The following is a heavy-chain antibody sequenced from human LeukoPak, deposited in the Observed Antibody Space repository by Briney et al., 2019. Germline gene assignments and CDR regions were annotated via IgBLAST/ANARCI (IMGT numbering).Heavy chain of an antibody. Sequence: ASVKVSCKASGYTLTSYGISWVRQAPGQGLEWMGWISAYNGNTNYAQKLQGRVTMTTDTSTSTAYMELRSLRSDDTAVYYCARDAHRYCSSTSCYMGYWGQGTLVTVSS. V-gene: IGHV1-18*01. CDR1: GYTLTSYG. CDR2: ISAYNGNT. CDR3: ARDAHRYCSSTSCYMGY. J-gene: IGHJ4*02. D-gene: IGHD2-2*02.